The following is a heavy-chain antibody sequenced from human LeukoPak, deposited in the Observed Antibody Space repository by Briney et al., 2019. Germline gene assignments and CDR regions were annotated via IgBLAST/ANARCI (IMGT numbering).Heavy chain of an antibody. CDR1: GFTVSSNY. CDR2: IYSGGST. J-gene: IGHJ3*02. CDR3: AREGQPHGAFDI. D-gene: IGHD5-18*01. V-gene: IGHV3-53*01. Sequence: SWLSLRLSCAASGFTVSSNYMSWVRQAPGKGLEWVSVIYSGGSTYYADSVKGRFTISRDNSKNTLYLQMNSLRAEDTAVYYCAREGQPHGAFDIWGQGTMVTVSS.